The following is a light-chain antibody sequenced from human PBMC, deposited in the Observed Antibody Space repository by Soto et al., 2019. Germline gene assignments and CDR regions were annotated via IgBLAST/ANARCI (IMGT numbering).Light chain of an antibody. CDR1: SSNIGAGYD. J-gene: IGLJ1*01. CDR3: QSYDSRLGGYV. Sequence: QSVLTQPPSLSGAPGQRVTISCTGSSSNIGAGYDVHWYQQLPGTAPKLLIYDNNNRPSGVPDRFSGSKSGTSASLAITGLQAEDEADYYCQSYDSRLGGYVFGTGTKVTVL. CDR2: DNN. V-gene: IGLV1-40*01.